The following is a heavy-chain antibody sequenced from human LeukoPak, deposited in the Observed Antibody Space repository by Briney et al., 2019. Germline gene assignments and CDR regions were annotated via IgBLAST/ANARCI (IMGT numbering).Heavy chain of an antibody. Sequence: SETLSLTCTVSGGSISSYYWSWIRQPPGKGLEWIGYIYYSGSTNYNPSLKSRVTISVDTSKNQFSLKLSSVTAADTAVYYCAGGGGDWDWFDPWGQGTLVTVSS. CDR2: IYYSGST. CDR3: AGGGGDWDWFDP. D-gene: IGHD2-21*02. J-gene: IGHJ5*02. V-gene: IGHV4-59*01. CDR1: GGSISSYY.